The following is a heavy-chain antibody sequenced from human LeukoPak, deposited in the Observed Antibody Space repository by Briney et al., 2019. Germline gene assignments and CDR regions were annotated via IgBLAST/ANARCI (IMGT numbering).Heavy chain of an antibody. CDR1: GYTLTGYY. D-gene: IGHD2/OR15-2a*01. CDR2: ISPNSGGT. CDR3: ARDPIVQAGYYYGMDV. V-gene: IGHV1-2*02. J-gene: IGHJ6*02. Sequence: GASVKVSCKASGYTLTGYYMHWVRQAPGQGLEWMGWISPNSGGTNYVQKFHGRVTMTSDTSISTAYMELSRLRSDDTAVYYCARDPIVQAGYYYGMDVWGQGTTVTVSS.